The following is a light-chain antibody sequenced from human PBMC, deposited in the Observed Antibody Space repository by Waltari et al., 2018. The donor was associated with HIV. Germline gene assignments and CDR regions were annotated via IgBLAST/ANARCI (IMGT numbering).Light chain of an antibody. Sequence: EIVMTQSPVTLSVSPGERPTLSCRASQSVNSNLVWYQQKPGQAPRLLMYGPLSRAPGVPARFSGSGSGTEFTLTIDSLQSEDSAVYFCQQYNDWPFTFGQGTKLEIK. CDR2: GPL. CDR3: QQYNDWPFT. J-gene: IGKJ2*01. CDR1: QSVNSN. V-gene: IGKV3-15*01.